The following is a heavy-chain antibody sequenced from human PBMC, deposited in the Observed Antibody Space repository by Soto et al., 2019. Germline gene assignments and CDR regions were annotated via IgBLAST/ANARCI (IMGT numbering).Heavy chain of an antibody. Sequence: PSETLSLTCTVSGGSVSSGSYYWSWIRQPPGKGLEWIGYIYYSGSTNYNPSLKSRVTISVDTSKNQFSLKLSSVTAADTAVYYCARDPADSSGPGGFFDYWGQGTLVTVSS. V-gene: IGHV4-61*01. CDR2: IYYSGST. J-gene: IGHJ4*02. D-gene: IGHD6-19*01. CDR3: ARDPADSSGPGGFFDY. CDR1: GGSVSSGSYY.